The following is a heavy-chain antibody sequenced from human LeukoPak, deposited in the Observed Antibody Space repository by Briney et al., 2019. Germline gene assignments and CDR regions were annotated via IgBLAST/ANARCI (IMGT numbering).Heavy chain of an antibody. V-gene: IGHV1-18*04. Sequence: ASVKVSCKASGYTFTGYYIHWVRQAPGQGLEWMGWISAYNGNTNYAQKLQGRVTMTTDTSTSTAYMELRSLRSDDTAVYYCARASLRPYYYMDVWGKGTTVTISS. CDR1: GYTFTGYY. D-gene: IGHD3-16*01. CDR2: ISAYNGNT. CDR3: ARASLRPYYYMDV. J-gene: IGHJ6*03.